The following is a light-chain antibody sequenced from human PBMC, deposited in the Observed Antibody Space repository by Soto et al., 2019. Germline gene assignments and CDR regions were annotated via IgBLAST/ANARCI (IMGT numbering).Light chain of an antibody. CDR3: QQRSNWPT. CDR2: DAS. V-gene: IGKV3-11*01. CDR1: QSVSRSN. Sequence: PRETATVSCRARQSVSRSNLAWYQHKPGQAPGLLIYDASNRATGIPARFSGSGSGTEFTLTISSLEPEDFAVYDCQQRSNWPTFGQGTRLEI. J-gene: IGKJ5*01.